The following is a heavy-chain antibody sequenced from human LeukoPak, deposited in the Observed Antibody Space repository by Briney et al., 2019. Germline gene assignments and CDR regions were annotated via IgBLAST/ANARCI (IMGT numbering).Heavy chain of an antibody. CDR3: ARGGDYRFDY. CDR2: IHHSGST. J-gene: IGHJ4*02. V-gene: IGHV4-4*02. CDR1: GGSISSGSW. D-gene: IGHD4-17*01. Sequence: SGTLSLTCAVSGGSISSGSWWGWVRQPPGKGLEWIGEIHHSGSTNYNPSLKSRVTLSVDKSKNQLSLRLTSVTAADTAVYYCARGGDYRFDYWGQGTLVTVSS.